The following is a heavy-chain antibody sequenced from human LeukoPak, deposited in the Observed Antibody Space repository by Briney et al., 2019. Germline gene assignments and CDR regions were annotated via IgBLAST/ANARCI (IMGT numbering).Heavy chain of an antibody. D-gene: IGHD3-22*01. V-gene: IGHV3-23*01. CDR2: ISDSGGST. CDR1: GFTFSSYA. Sequence: PGGSLRLSCAASGFTFSSYAMSWVRQAPGKGLEWVSGISDSGGSTYYADSVKGRFTVSRDNSKNTLYLHMNSLRAEDTAIYYCAKFRGMIVASYFFDYWGQGALVTVSS. CDR3: AKFRGMIVASYFFDY. J-gene: IGHJ4*02.